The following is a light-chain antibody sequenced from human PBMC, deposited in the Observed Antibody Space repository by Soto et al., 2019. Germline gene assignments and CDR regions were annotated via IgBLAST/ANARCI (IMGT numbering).Light chain of an antibody. Sequence: DIQLTQSPSFLSASVGDRVTITCRASQGISSSLAWYQQKPGKAPKLLIYDASTLQSGVPSRFSGSGSGTEFTLTISSLQPEDFATYYCQQLNSFPYTFGQGTKLEIK. V-gene: IGKV1-9*01. CDR3: QQLNSFPYT. CDR1: QGISSS. J-gene: IGKJ2*01. CDR2: DAS.